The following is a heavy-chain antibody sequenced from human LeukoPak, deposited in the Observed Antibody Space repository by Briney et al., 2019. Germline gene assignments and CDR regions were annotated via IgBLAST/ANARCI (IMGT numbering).Heavy chain of an antibody. CDR3: ARGSSDVYWYLDV. CDR2: IHYPAST. D-gene: IGHD6-19*01. CDR1: GDSVSAFY. V-gene: IGHV4-59*02. J-gene: IGHJ2*01. Sequence: PSETLSLTCTVSGDSVSAFYWSWLRQSPGTGLECIGFIHYPASTAYNPSLKSRVTISLETSSNQLSLMLTSLTPADTAMYYCARGSSDVYWYLDVWGRGTLVTVSS.